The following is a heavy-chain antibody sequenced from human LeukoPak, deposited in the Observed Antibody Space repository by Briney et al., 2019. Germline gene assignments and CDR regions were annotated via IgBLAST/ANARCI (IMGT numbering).Heavy chain of an antibody. CDR3: ARGIEASSGWYVIDY. CDR2: INAGNGNT. V-gene: IGHV1-3*01. Sequence: ASVKVSCKPSGCTFSSYAIHWVRQAPGQRLEWMGWINAGNGNTKYSQKIQGRVTITRDTSASTAYMEVSSLRSEDTAVYYCARGIEASSGWYVIDYWGQGTLVTVSS. J-gene: IGHJ4*02. D-gene: IGHD6-19*01. CDR1: GCTFSSYA.